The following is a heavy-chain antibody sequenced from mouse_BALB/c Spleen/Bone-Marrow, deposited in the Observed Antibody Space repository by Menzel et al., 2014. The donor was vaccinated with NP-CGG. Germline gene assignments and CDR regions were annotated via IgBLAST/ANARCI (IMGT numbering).Heavy chain of an antibody. Sequence: EVKVVESGGDLAKPGGSLKFSCAASGFTFSSYGMSWVRQTPDKRLEWVATINSGGSYTYYSDSVKGRFTISRDNAKNTLYLQMSSLRSEDTAMYYCARRGLYDGSAWFAYWGQGTLVTVSA. CDR3: ARRGLYDGSAWFAY. CDR1: GFTFSSYG. D-gene: IGHD2-3*01. V-gene: IGHV5-6*02. J-gene: IGHJ3*01. CDR2: INSGGSYT.